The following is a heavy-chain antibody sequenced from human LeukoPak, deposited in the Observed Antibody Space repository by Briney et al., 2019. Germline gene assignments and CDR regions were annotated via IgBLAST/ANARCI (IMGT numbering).Heavy chain of an antibody. D-gene: IGHD3-22*01. CDR1: GGSFSGYY. V-gene: IGHV4-34*01. CDR3: ARDRSGYDSSGYYFLFDY. J-gene: IGHJ4*02. CDR2: INHSGST. Sequence: SETLSLTCAVYGGSFSGYYWSWIRQPPGKGLEWIGEINHSGSTNYNPSLKSRVTISVDTSKNQFSLKLSSVTAADTAVYYCARDRSGYDSSGYYFLFDYWGQGTLVTVSS.